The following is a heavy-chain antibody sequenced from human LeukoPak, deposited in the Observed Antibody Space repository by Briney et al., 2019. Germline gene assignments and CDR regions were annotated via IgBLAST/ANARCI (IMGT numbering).Heavy chain of an antibody. D-gene: IGHD3-10*01. V-gene: IGHV4-4*07. J-gene: IGHJ5*02. CDR3: AGIWFGELIPSYNWFDP. CDR1: GGSISSYY. CDR2: IYTSGST. Sequence: SETLSLTCTVSGGSISSYYWSWIRQPAGKGLEWIGRIYTSGSTNYNPSLKSRVTMSVDTSKNQFSLKLSSVTAADTAVYYCAGIWFGELIPSYNWFDPWGQGTLVTVSS.